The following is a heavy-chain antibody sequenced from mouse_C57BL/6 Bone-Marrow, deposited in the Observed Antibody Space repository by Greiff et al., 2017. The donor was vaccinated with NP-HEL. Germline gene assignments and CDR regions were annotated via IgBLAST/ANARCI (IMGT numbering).Heavy chain of an antibody. J-gene: IGHJ2*01. CDR2: ISSGSSTI. CDR3: ARLDGYY. Sequence: EVHLVESGGGLVKPGGSLKLSCAASGFTFSDYGMHWVRQAPAKGLEWVAYISSGSSTIYYADTVKGRFAISKDNAKNTLFLQMTSLRSEDTAMYYCARLDGYYWGQGTTLTVSS. D-gene: IGHD2-3*01. V-gene: IGHV5-17*01. CDR1: GFTFSDYG.